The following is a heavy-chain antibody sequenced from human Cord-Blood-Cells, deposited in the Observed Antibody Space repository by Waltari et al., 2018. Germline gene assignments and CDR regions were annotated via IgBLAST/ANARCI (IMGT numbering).Heavy chain of an antibody. V-gene: IGHV1-8*03. CDR1: GYTFTSYD. D-gene: IGHD6-13*01. J-gene: IGHJ5*02. CDR2: TNPNSGNT. CDR3: ARSQGPFGRAAGDWFDP. Sequence: QVQLVQSGAEVKKPGASVKVSCKASGYTFTSYDIHWVRQATGQGLEWMGWTNPNSGNTGYAQKFQGRVTITRNTSISTAYMELSSLRSEDTAVYYCARSQGPFGRAAGDWFDPWGQGTLVTVSS.